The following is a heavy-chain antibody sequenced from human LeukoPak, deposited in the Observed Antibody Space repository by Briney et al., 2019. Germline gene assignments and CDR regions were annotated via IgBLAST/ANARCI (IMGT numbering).Heavy chain of an antibody. CDR3: ATGVDMIWFALQS. CDR1: GYTFSGYY. D-gene: IGHD3-10*01. Sequence: ASVKVSCKTSGYTFSGYYLNWVRQAPGQGLEWMGWINANSGETNYAQKFQGRVTMTRDTSISTAYMELSRLNSDDTAVYYCATGVDMIWFALQSWGQGTLVSVPS. CDR2: INANSGET. V-gene: IGHV1-2*02. J-gene: IGHJ5*02.